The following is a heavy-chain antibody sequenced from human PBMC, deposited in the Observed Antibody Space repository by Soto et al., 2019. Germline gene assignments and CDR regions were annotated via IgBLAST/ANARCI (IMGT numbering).Heavy chain of an antibody. CDR1: GFTFGDYA. Sequence: GGSLRLSCTASGFTFGDYAMSWIRQAPGKGLEWVGFIRSKAYGGTTEYAASVKGRFTISRDDSKSIAYLQMNSLKTEDTAVYYCTRSSTIFGVEDYYYYYMDVWGKGTTVTVSS. J-gene: IGHJ6*03. CDR3: TRSSTIFGVEDYYYYYMDV. D-gene: IGHD3-3*01. V-gene: IGHV3-49*03. CDR2: IRSKAYGGTT.